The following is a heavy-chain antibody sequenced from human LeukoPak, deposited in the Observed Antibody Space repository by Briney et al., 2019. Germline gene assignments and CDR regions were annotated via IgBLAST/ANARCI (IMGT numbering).Heavy chain of an antibody. CDR2: IRYDGSNK. Sequence: GESLRLSCAASGFTFSSYGMHWVRQAPGKGLEWVAFIRYDGSNKFYADSVKGRFTISRDNSKSTLYLQMNSLRAEDTAVYYCANSGGYYPTGYFDYWGQGTLVTVSS. V-gene: IGHV3-30*02. D-gene: IGHD3-22*01. J-gene: IGHJ4*02. CDR1: GFTFSSYG. CDR3: ANSGGYYPTGYFDY.